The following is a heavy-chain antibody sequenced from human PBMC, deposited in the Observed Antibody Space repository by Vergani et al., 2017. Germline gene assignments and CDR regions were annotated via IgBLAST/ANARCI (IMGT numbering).Heavy chain of an antibody. D-gene: IGHD6-19*01. Sequence: EVQLVESGGGLVKPGGSLRLSCAASGFTFSIYSMNWVRQAPGKGLEWVSSISSSSSYIYYADSVKGRFTISRDNAKNSLYLQMNSLRAEDTAVYYCASAGGFYSSGWGWGQGTLVTVSS. CDR1: GFTFSIYS. J-gene: IGHJ4*02. CDR3: ASAGGFYSSGWG. V-gene: IGHV3-21*01. CDR2: ISSSSSYI.